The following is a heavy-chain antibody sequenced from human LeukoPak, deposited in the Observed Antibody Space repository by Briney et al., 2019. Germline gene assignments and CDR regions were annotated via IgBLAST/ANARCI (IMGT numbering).Heavy chain of an antibody. Sequence: ASVKVSCKASGYTFTSYYMHWVRQAPGQGLEWMGIINPSAGSTSYAQKFQGRVTMTRDTSTSTVYMELSSLRSEDTAVYYCARTIPIAPAAAGALGYWGQGTLVTVSS. D-gene: IGHD2-2*01. V-gene: IGHV1-46*01. CDR1: GYTFTSYY. CDR3: ARTIPIAPAAAGALGY. CDR2: INPSAGST. J-gene: IGHJ4*02.